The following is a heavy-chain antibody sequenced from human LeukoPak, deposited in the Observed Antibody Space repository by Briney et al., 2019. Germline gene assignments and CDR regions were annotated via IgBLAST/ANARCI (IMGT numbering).Heavy chain of an antibody. CDR1: GFIFSNYG. J-gene: IGHJ4*02. CDR2: ISTGGRT. Sequence: GGSLRLSCAASGFIFSNYGMNWVRQASGKGLEWVSSISTGGRTYYIDSVKGRFTISRDNSKTTLFLQMNSLRAEDTAVYYCAKKGYDGSDYDLDYWGQGTLVTVSS. D-gene: IGHD3-22*01. CDR3: AKKGYDGSDYDLDY. V-gene: IGHV3-23*01.